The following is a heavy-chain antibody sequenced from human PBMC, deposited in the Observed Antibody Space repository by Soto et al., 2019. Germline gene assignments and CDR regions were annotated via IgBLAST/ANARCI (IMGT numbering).Heavy chain of an antibody. CDR3: ARRAESNGWNGFGDDKYYFDF. D-gene: IGHD1-1*01. V-gene: IGHV1-8*01. CDR1: GYTFTSYD. CDR2: MNPNTGNS. Sequence: QVQLVQSGAEVRKPGASVKVSCEASGYTFTSYDIYWVRQATGQGLEWMGWMNPNTGNSGYAQKFPGSVTVTSDTSINTGHMELSSLRSEDTAVYYCARRAESNGWNGFGDDKYYFDFWGQGTLVTVSS. J-gene: IGHJ4*02.